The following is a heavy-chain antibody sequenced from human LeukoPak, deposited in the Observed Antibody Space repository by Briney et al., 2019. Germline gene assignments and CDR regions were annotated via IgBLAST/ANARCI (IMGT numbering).Heavy chain of an antibody. J-gene: IGHJ4*02. V-gene: IGHV4-61*02. CDR3: AREIYPATFDY. CDR2: IYTSGST. D-gene: IGHD2-15*01. CDR1: GGSISSGSYY. Sequence: SQTLSLTCTVSGGSISSGSYYWSWIRQPAGKGLEWIGRIYTSGSTHYNPSLKSRVTISVDTSKNQFSLKLSSVTAADTAVYYCAREIYPATFDYWGQGTLVTVSS.